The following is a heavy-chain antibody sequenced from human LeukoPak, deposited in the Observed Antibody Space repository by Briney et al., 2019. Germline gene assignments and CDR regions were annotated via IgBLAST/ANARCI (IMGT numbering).Heavy chain of an antibody. Sequence: SETLSLTCTVSGGPISSSTYYWGWICQPPGKGLEWIGTFYYDGSTYYSPSLHSRVTISVGTSKDQFSLKVRSVTAADTAVYYCARYSAFYHYMDVWGEGTTVTVSS. V-gene: IGHV4-39*01. CDR2: FYYDGST. CDR1: GGPISSSTYY. J-gene: IGHJ6*03. CDR3: ARYSAFYHYMDV. D-gene: IGHD4-11*01.